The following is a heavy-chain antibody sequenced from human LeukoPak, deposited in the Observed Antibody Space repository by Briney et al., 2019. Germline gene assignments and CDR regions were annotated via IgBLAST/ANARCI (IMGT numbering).Heavy chain of an antibody. CDR1: GGSISSSSYY. J-gene: IGHJ4*02. D-gene: IGHD2-21*02. Sequence: SETLSLTCTVSGGSISSSSYYWGWIRQPPGKGLEWIGCIYYSGSTYYNPSLKSRVTISVDTSKNQFSLRLSSVTAADTAVYYCARAPTLGDPDYRGQGTLVIVSS. CDR2: IYYSGST. CDR3: ARAPTLGDPDY. V-gene: IGHV4-39*07.